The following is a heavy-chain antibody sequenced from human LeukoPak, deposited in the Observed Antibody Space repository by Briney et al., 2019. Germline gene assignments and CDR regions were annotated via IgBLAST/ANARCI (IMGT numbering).Heavy chain of an antibody. CDR2: ISSGGSTI. J-gene: IGHJ6*03. Sequence: GGSLRLPCATSGFTFSDYYMTWMRQAPGKGLGWVSYISSGGSTIYYADSVKGRITISRDNAKNSLYLQMNSLRAEDTAVYYCARSSGYYYMDVWGKGTTVTISS. V-gene: IGHV3-11*01. CDR3: ARSSGYYYMDV. CDR1: GFTFSDYY.